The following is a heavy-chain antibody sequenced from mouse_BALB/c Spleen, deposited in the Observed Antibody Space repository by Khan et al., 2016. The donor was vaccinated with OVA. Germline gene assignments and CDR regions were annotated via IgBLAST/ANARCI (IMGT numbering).Heavy chain of an antibody. CDR1: GYTFTNYG. J-gene: IGHJ1*01. Sequence: QIQLVQSGPELKKPGETVKISCKASGYTFTNYGMNWVKQAPGKGLKWMGWINTYTGEPTYADDFKGRFAFSLETSASTASLQINNLKSEDTATYFCARMKPYWYVDVWGAGTTVTVSS. V-gene: IGHV9-3-1*01. CDR2: INTYTGEP. CDR3: ARMKPYWYVDV.